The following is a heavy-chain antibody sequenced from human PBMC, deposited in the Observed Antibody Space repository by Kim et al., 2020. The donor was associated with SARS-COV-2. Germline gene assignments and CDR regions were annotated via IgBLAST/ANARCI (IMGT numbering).Heavy chain of an antibody. D-gene: IGHD2-15*01. Sequence: AQKFQGRVTMTRNTSISTAYMELSSLRSEDTAVYYCAREAAYYYYYYMDVWSKGTTVTVSS. J-gene: IGHJ6*03. V-gene: IGHV1-8*01. CDR3: AREAAYYYYYYMDV.